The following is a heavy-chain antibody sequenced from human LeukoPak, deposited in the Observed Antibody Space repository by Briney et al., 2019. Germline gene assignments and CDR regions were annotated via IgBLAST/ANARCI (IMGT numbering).Heavy chain of an antibody. J-gene: IGHJ6*02. V-gene: IGHV4-59*01. CDR3: ARDSLRYYDFWSGYLTYYYYCGMDV. CDR2: IYYSGST. CDR1: GGSISSYY. D-gene: IGHD3-3*01. Sequence: PSETLSLTCTVSGGSISSYYWSWIRQPPGKGLEWIGYIYYSGSTNYNPPLKSRVTISVDTSKNQFSLKLSSVTAADTAVYYCARDSLRYYDFWSGYLTYYYYCGMDVWGQGTTVTVSS.